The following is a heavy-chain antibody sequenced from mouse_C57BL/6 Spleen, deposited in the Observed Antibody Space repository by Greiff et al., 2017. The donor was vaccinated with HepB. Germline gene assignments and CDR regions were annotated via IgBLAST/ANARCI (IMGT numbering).Heavy chain of an antibody. Sequence: VQLQQSGAELVRPGASLTLSCKASGYTFTDDDMHWVKQTPVHDLELIGAIDPETGGTAYNQKFKGKAILTAGKSSSTAYLGLRSLTSEDSAVYYCTGTVVAPYWYFDVWGTGTTVTVSS. CDR1: GYTFTDDD. D-gene: IGHD1-1*01. V-gene: IGHV1-15*01. CDR2: IDPETGGT. CDR3: TGTVVAPYWYFDV. J-gene: IGHJ1*03.